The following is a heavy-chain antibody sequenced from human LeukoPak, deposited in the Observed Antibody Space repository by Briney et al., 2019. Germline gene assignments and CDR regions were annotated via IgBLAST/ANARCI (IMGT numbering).Heavy chain of an antibody. CDR2: TYYRSKWSN. D-gene: IGHD4-11*01. Sequence: SQTLSLTCAISGESVSSNSASWNWFRQSPSRGLEWLGRTYYRSKWSNDYAPSVKSRITINADTSRNQFSLQLNSVTPEDTAVYFCARDRDSDFEWGPYDPWGQGTLVIVSS. CDR3: ARDRDSDFEWGPYDP. J-gene: IGHJ5*02. CDR1: GESVSSNSAS. V-gene: IGHV6-1*01.